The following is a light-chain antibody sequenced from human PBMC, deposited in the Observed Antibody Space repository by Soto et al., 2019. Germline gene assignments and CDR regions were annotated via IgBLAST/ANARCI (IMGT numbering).Light chain of an antibody. CDR3: LQHSSYPFT. CDR2: AAS. V-gene: IGKV1-17*01. CDR1: QGIRND. J-gene: IGKJ2*01. Sequence: DIQMTQSPSSLSASVGDRVTITCRASQGIRNDLAWHQHRPGKAPKRLIYAASSLQGGVPLRFAGIGSGTEFTLIIGSLEPEDFATYYCLQHSSYPFTFGQGTKLEI.